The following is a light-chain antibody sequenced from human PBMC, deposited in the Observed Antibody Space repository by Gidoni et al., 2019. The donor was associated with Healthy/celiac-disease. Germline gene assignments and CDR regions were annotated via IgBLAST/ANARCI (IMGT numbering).Light chain of an antibody. CDR1: SSNIGSNY. J-gene: IGLJ3*02. V-gene: IGLV1-47*01. CDR2: RNN. CDR3: AAWDDSLSGWV. Sequence: GQRVTISCSGSSSNIGSNYVYWYQQLPGTAPKLLIYRNNQRPSGVPDRFSGSKSGTSASLAISGLRSEDEADYYCAAWDDSLSGWVFGGGTKLTVL.